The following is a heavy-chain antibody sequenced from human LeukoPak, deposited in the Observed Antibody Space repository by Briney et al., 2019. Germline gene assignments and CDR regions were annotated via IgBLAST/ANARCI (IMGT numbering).Heavy chain of an antibody. D-gene: IGHD3-10*01. CDR3: ARDLGWFGERHYGMDV. CDR1: GFTFSSYA. V-gene: IGHV3-30-3*01. J-gene: IGHJ6*02. Sequence: GRSLRLSCEASGFTFSSYAMHWVRQAPGKGLEWVAVISYDGSNKYYADSVKGRFTISRDNSKNTLYLQMNSLRAEDTAVYYCARDLGWFGERHYGMDVWGQGTTVTVSS. CDR2: ISYDGSNK.